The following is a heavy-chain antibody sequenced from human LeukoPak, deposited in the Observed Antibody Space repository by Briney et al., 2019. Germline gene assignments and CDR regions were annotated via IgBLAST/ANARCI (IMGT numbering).Heavy chain of an antibody. CDR1: GFTFSTFA. Sequence: GGSLGLSCAASGFTFSTFAMSWVRQAPGKGLEWVSGIIENGYDKYYADSVKGRFTISRDNSKNTLYLQMNSLRADDTAVYYCARDYVTPGITGTTSPLDYWGQGILVSVSS. CDR2: IIENGYDK. J-gene: IGHJ4*02. CDR3: ARDYVTPGITGTTSPLDY. V-gene: IGHV3-23*01. D-gene: IGHD1-7*01.